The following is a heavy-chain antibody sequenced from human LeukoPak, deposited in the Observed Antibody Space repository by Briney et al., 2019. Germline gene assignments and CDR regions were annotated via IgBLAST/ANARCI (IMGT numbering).Heavy chain of an antibody. CDR3: ARVGYSSGWIFDY. V-gene: IGHV1-2*02. CDR1: GYTFTGYH. Sequence: GASVKVSCKASGYTFTGYHMHWVRQAPGQGLEWMGWINPNSGGTNYAQKFQGRVTMTRDTSISTAYMELSRLRSDDTAVYYCARVGYSSGWIFDYWGQGTLVTVSS. J-gene: IGHJ4*02. D-gene: IGHD6-19*01. CDR2: INPNSGGT.